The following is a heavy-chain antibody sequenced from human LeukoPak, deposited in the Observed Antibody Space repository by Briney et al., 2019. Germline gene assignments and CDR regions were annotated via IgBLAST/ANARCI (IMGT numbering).Heavy chain of an antibody. Sequence: ASVTVSCKPSVYTFTSYGISWVRQAPGQGVEWMGWISAYHGNTNYAQKLQGRITMTTDTSTSTAYMELRSLRSDDTAVYYCARHIVVVTAPYYFDYWGQGTLVTVSS. V-gene: IGHV1-18*01. CDR3: ARHIVVVTAPYYFDY. CDR1: VYTFTSYG. D-gene: IGHD2-21*02. CDR2: ISAYHGNT. J-gene: IGHJ4*02.